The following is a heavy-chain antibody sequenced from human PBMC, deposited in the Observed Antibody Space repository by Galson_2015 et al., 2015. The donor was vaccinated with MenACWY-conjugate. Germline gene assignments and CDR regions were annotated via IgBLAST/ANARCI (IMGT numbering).Heavy chain of an antibody. D-gene: IGHD1-26*01. V-gene: IGHV3-30*02. J-gene: IGHJ3*02. CDR2: IRYDGSNK. Sequence: LRLSCAASGFTFSSYGMHWVRQAPGKGLEWVAFIRYDGSNKYYADSVKGRFTISRDNSKNTLYLQMNSLRAEDTAVYYCASLWVKWELTPESDAFDIWGQGTMVTVSS. CDR1: GFTFSSYG. CDR3: ASLWVKWELTPESDAFDI.